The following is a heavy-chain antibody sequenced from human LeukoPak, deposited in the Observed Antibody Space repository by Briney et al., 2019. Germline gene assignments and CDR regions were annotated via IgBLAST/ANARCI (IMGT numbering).Heavy chain of an antibody. D-gene: IGHD2/OR15-2a*01. Sequence: GGSLRLSCAASGFTFSSYWMSWVRQAPGKGLEWVANIKQDGSEKYYVDSVKGRFTISRDNAKNSLYLQMNSLRAEDTALYYCAKIGKGLLPDYWGQGTLVTVSS. CDR1: GFTFSSYW. CDR3: AKIGKGLLPDY. CDR2: IKQDGSEK. J-gene: IGHJ4*02. V-gene: IGHV3-7*03.